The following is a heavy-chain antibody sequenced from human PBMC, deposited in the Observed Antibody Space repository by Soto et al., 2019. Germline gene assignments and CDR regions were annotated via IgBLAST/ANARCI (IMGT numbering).Heavy chain of an antibody. D-gene: IGHD3-3*01. V-gene: IGHV3-7*05. CDR1: GFTFSSYW. Sequence: GGSLRLSCAASGFTFSSYWMSWVRQAPGKGLEWVANIKQDGSEKYYVESVKGRFTISRDNAKNSLYLQMNSLRAEDTAVYYCARDRIAYDFWSGYPQEPNWFDPWGQGTLVTVSS. J-gene: IGHJ5*02. CDR3: ARDRIAYDFWSGYPQEPNWFDP. CDR2: IKQDGSEK.